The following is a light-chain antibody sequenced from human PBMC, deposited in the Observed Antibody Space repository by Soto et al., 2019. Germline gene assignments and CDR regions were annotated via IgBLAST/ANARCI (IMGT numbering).Light chain of an antibody. V-gene: IGKV1-39*01. CDR3: QQYGSSLIT. J-gene: IGKJ5*01. CDR2: AAS. Sequence: DIQMTQSPSSLSASVGDRVTITCRASHTITGHLNWYQQKSGRAPKLLISAASTLQSGVPSRFSGGGSGTDFTLTISRLEPEDFAVYYCQQYGSSLITFGQGTRLEIK. CDR1: HTITGH.